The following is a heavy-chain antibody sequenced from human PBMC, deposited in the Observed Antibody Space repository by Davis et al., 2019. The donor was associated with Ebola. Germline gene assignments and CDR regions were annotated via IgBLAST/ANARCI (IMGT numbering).Heavy chain of an antibody. Sequence: ASVKVSCKASGYTCTSYGISWVRQAPGQGLEWMGWISAYNGNTNYAQKLQGRVTMTTDTSTRTAYMELRSLRSEDTAVYYCAAAFYGAGPDYWGQGTLVTVSS. CDR2: ISAYNGNT. V-gene: IGHV1-18*01. D-gene: IGHD4-17*01. CDR3: AAAFYGAGPDY. J-gene: IGHJ4*02. CDR1: GYTCTSYG.